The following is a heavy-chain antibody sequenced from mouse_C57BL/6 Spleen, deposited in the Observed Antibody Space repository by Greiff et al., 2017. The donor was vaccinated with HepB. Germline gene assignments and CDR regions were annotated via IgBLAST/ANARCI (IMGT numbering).Heavy chain of an antibody. CDR1: GFTFSSYG. CDR3: ARHGDPYYFDY. D-gene: IGHD3-3*01. CDR2: ISSGGSYT. Sequence: EVQRVESGGDLVKPGGSLKLSCAASGFTFSSYGMSWVRQTPDKRLEWVATISSGGSYTYYPDSVKGRFTISRDNAKNTLYLQMSSLKSEDTAMYYCARHGDPYYFDYWGKGTTLTVSS. J-gene: IGHJ2*01. V-gene: IGHV5-6*01.